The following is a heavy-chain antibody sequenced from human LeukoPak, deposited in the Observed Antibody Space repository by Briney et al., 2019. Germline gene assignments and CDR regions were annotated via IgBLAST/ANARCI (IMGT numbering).Heavy chain of an antibody. Sequence: GGSLRLSCAASGFTFSTYAMNWVRQAPGKGLEWVSSISGSAGTTYYADSMKGRFTISRDNSKNTLFLQMNSLRAEDTAVYYCAKDGIVGATNGDFFDCWGQGTLVTISS. CDR3: AKDGIVGATNGDFFDC. CDR1: GFTFSTYA. V-gene: IGHV3-23*01. CDR2: ISGSAGTT. D-gene: IGHD1-26*01. J-gene: IGHJ4*02.